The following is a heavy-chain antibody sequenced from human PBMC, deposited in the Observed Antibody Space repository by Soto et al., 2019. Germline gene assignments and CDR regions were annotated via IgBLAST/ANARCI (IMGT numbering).Heavy chain of an antibody. CDR3: AKGRDLIVVVAAAPFDY. V-gene: IGHV3-23*01. CDR2: ISGSGGST. CDR1: GFTFSSYA. J-gene: IGHJ4*02. D-gene: IGHD2-15*01. Sequence: GGSLRLSCAASGFTFSSYAMSWVRQAPGKGLEWVSAISGSGGSTYYADSVKGRFTISRDNSKNTLYLQMNSLRAEDTAVYYCAKGRDLIVVVAAAPFDYWGQGTLVTVS.